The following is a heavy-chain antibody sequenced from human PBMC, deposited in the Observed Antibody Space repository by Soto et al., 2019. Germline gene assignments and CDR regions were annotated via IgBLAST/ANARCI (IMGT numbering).Heavy chain of an antibody. Sequence: PGGSMRLSCAASGFTFSSYGMHWVRQAPGKGLEWVAVISYDGSNKYYADSVKGRFTISRDNSKNTLYLQMNSLRAEDTAVYYCAKDSSGNFDYWGQGTLVNVSS. D-gene: IGHD6-19*01. V-gene: IGHV3-30*18. J-gene: IGHJ4*02. CDR1: GFTFSSYG. CDR3: AKDSSGNFDY. CDR2: ISYDGSNK.